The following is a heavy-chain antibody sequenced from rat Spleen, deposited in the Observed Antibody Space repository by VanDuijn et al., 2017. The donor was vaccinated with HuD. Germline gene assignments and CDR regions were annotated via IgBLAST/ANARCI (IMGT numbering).Heavy chain of an antibody. J-gene: IGHJ2*01. CDR3: ARYRNTMGLFDF. D-gene: IGHD1-7*01. V-gene: IGHV3-1*01. CDR2: ISYSGST. Sequence: EVQLQESGPGLVKPSQSLSLTCSVTGYSITSNYWGWIRKFPGNKMEWMGYISYSGSTTYNPYLKIRISITRDTSKNQLFLQLNSVTTEDTATYYCARYRNTMGLFDFWGQGVMVTVSS. CDR1: GYSITSNY.